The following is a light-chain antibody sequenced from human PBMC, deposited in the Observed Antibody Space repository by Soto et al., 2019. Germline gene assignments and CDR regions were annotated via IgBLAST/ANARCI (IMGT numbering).Light chain of an antibody. J-gene: IGKJ1*01. CDR3: QQSYSAPLT. CDR2: AAS. CDR1: QNIFSY. Sequence: DIQMTQSPSSLSASVGDRVTITCLASQNIFSYLNWYQQKPGKAPNLLIYAASNLQSGVPSRFSGSGSGTDFTLTISSLQREDFATYHCQQSYSAPLTFGPGTKVDIK. V-gene: IGKV1-39*01.